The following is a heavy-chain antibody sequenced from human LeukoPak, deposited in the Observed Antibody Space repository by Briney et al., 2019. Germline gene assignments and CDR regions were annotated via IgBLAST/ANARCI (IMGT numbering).Heavy chain of an antibody. V-gene: IGHV4-39*01. CDR1: GGSISSYY. D-gene: IGHD3-10*01. J-gene: IGHJ4*02. CDR2: IYYSGST. CDR3: ARHSMVRGVIPQHFDY. Sequence: PSETLSLTCTVSGGSISSYYWGWIRQPPGKGLEWIGSIYYSGSTYYNPSLKSRVTISVDTSKNQFSLKLSSVTAADTAVYYCARHSMVRGVIPQHFDYWGQGTLVTVSS.